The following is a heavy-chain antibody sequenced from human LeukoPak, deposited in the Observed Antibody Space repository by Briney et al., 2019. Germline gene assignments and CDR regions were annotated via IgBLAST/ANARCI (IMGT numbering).Heavy chain of an antibody. D-gene: IGHD3-16*01. V-gene: IGHV3-9*01. CDR3: AKDMIRWGMYRIFDY. Sequence: GGSLRLSCAASGFTFDDYALHWVRRAPGKGLEWVAGITWDSGNIAYAASLKSRITISRDNAHNSLYLQMNSLKPEDTAFYYCAKDMIRWGMYRIFDYWGQGALVTVSS. CDR1: GFTFDDYA. CDR2: ITWDSGNI. J-gene: IGHJ4*02.